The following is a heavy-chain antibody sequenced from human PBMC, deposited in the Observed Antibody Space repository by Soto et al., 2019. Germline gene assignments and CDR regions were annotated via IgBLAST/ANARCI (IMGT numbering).Heavy chain of an antibody. CDR2: ISLYNGNT. J-gene: IGHJ4*02. V-gene: IGHV1-18*04. CDR3: AIYHLELFRFDY. CDR1: DFSFTSHG. D-gene: IGHD2-2*01. Sequence: QIQLVQSGPEVKKPGASMKVSCKAYDFSFTSHGISWVRQAPGQGLEWMGWISLYNGNTKYAQQFQCRVTMTTDTSTSTAYMELRSLRSDDTAMYFCAIYHLELFRFDYWGQGTLVTVSS.